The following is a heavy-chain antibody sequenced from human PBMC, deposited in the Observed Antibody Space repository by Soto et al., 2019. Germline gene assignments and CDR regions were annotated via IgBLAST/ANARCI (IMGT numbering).Heavy chain of an antibody. CDR2: ISGGGDAA. CDR1: GFTFINYA. Sequence: GGSLRLSCAGSGFTFINYAMNWVRQAPGKGLEWVSSISGGGDAAFFPDSVRGRFTISRDNSKNTVTLQMNSLGVDDTAVYYCARKILGSTTRPNYWYFDLWGRGTLVPVSS. CDR3: ARKILGSTTRPNYWYFDL. D-gene: IGHD7-27*01. V-gene: IGHV3-23*01. J-gene: IGHJ2*01.